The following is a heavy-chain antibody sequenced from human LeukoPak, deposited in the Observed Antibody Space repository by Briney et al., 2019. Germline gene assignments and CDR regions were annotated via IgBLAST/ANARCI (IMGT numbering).Heavy chain of an antibody. Sequence: ASVKVSCKTSGYTFTYYVISWARQAPEQGLEWMGWINAYNGNTNDAQKFQGRVTMTTDTSTSTAYMELRSLRSEDTAVYYCATVLPTDYLWGQGTLVTVSS. CDR1: GYTFTYYV. CDR2: INAYNGNT. CDR3: ATVLPTDYL. D-gene: IGHD4/OR15-4a*01. V-gene: IGHV1-18*01. J-gene: IGHJ4*02.